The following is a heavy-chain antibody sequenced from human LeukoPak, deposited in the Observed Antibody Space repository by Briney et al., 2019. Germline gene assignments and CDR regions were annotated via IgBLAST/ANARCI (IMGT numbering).Heavy chain of an antibody. Sequence: GGSLRLSCSASGFTFSTYAMHWVRQAPGKGLEYVSVISSNGDTTYYANSVKGRFTISRDNSRNTLYLQMGSLRAEDMAVYYCARGYCSGGRCYYYGMDVWGQGTTVTVSS. CDR1: GFTFSTYA. CDR2: ISSNGDTT. J-gene: IGHJ6*02. CDR3: ARGYCSGGRCYYYGMDV. D-gene: IGHD2-15*01. V-gene: IGHV3-64*01.